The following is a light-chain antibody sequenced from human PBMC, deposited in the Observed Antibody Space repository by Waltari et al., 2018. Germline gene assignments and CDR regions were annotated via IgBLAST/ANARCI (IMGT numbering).Light chain of an antibody. CDR2: VKN. CDR3: HSRDASGVGGT. V-gene: IGLV3-19*01. J-gene: IGLJ2*01. Sequence: TQDPAVSVALGQTVRITCQVDILRSYYASWYQQRPGQAPILIMYVKNNRPSGGPDRFAGSSSDNTASLTITGAQAEDEGHYYCHSRDASGVGGTFGGGTKLTVL. CDR1: ILRSYY.